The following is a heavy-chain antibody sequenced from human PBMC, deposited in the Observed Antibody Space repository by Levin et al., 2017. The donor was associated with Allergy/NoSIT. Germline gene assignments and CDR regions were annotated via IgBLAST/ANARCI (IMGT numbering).Heavy chain of an antibody. V-gene: IGHV3-33*01. CDR1: GFAFTYG. D-gene: IGHD3-16*01. Sequence: RSGGSLRLSCAASGFAFTYGMHWVRQAPGKGLEWVAVIWYDGSNKYYADSVKGRFTISRDNSKNTLYLQMNSLRAEDTAVYYCARWGSNGAFDIWGQGTMVTVSS. CDR3: ARWGSNGAFDI. CDR2: IWYDGSNK. J-gene: IGHJ3*02.